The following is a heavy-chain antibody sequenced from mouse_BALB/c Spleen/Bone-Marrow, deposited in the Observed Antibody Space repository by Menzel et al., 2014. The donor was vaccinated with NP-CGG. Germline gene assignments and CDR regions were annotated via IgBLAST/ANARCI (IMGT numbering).Heavy chain of an antibody. V-gene: IGHV1-87*01. J-gene: IGHJ2*01. Sequence: ESGAELARPGASVKLSCKASGYTFTSYWMQWVKQRPGQGLEWIGAIYPGDGDTGYTQKFKGKATLTADKSSTTAYMQLSSLTSEDSAVYYCARNFPFDYWGQGTTLTVPS. CDR3: ARNFPFDY. CDR2: IYPGDGDT. CDR1: GYTFTSYW.